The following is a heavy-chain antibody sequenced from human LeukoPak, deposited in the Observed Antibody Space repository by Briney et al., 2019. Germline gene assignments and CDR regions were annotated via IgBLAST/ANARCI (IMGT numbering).Heavy chain of an antibody. J-gene: IGHJ3*02. CDR1: GYTFTSYD. D-gene: IGHD1-1*01. CDR2: MNPNSGNT. V-gene: IGHV1-8*03. Sequence: ASVKVSCKASGYTFTSYDINWVRQATGQGLEWMGWMNPNSGNTGYAQKFQGRVTITRNTSISAAYMELSSLRSEDTAVYYCARAPTDWNPYAFDIWGQGTMVTVSS. CDR3: ARAPTDWNPYAFDI.